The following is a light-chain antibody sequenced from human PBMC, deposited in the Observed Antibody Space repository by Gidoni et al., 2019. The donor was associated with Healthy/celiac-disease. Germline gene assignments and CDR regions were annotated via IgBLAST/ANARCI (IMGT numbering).Light chain of an antibody. J-gene: IGLJ2*01. CDR2: DVS. CDR3: SSYTSSSRV. CDR1: SSDVGGYNY. Sequence: QSALTPPASVSGSPGQSITISCTGTSSDVGGYNYVSWYQQHPGQAPKLMIYDVSNRPSGVSNRVSGSQSGNTASLTISGLHAEDEADYYCSSYTSSSRVFGGGTKLTVL. V-gene: IGLV2-14*03.